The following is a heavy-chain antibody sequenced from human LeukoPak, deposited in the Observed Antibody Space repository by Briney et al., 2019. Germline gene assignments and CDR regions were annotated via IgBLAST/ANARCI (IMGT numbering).Heavy chain of an antibody. D-gene: IGHD6-13*01. CDR1: GFTFSSYE. CDR3: AKAWAAAGTFAS. Sequence: PGGSLRLSCAASGFTFSSYEMNWVRQAPGKGLEWVSTIIGSGGDTYYADSVKGRFTISRDTSKNTLYLQMKSLRAEDTAVYYCAKAWAAAGTFASWGQGTLVTVSS. CDR2: IIGSGGDT. V-gene: IGHV3-23*01. J-gene: IGHJ4*02.